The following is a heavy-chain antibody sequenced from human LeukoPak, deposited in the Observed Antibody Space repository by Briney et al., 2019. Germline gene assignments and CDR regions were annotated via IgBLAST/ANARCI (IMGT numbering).Heavy chain of an antibody. Sequence: GGSLRLSCAASGFTFSDYYMSWIRQAPGKGLEWVSYISSSGSTIYYADSVKGRFTISRDNAKNSLYLQMNSLRAEDTAVCYCARPPLYSSGWYYYYYYMDVWGKGTTVTVSS. D-gene: IGHD6-19*01. CDR3: ARPPLYSSGWYYYYYYMDV. J-gene: IGHJ6*03. V-gene: IGHV3-11*04. CDR1: GFTFSDYY. CDR2: ISSSGSTI.